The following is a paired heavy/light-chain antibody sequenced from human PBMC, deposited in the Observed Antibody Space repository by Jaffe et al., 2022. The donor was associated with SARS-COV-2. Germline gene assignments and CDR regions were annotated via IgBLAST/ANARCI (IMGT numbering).Heavy chain of an antibody. Sequence: QVQLVQSGAEVKKPGASVKVSCKASGYTFTNYYMHWVRQAPGQGLEWMGRINPKSGGATYAQKFQGRVAMTRDTSISVVYMELSSLGSDDTAIYYCARGPTGVVAATLGYWGQGTLVSVSS. CDR1: GYTFTNYY. CDR2: INPKSGGA. CDR3: ARGPTGVVAATLGY. J-gene: IGHJ4*02. V-gene: IGHV1-2*06. D-gene: IGHD2-15*01.
Light chain of an antibody. CDR2: TAS. V-gene: IGKV1-39*01. CDR3: QQSYSTPDT. J-gene: IGKJ4*01. Sequence: DIQMTQSPSSLSASVGDRVTITCRASQSISSSLNWYQQKSEKAPKLLIYTASTLESGVPSRFSGSGSGTDFILTISSLQPEDFATYYCQQSYSTPDTFGGGTKVEIK. CDR1: QSISSS.